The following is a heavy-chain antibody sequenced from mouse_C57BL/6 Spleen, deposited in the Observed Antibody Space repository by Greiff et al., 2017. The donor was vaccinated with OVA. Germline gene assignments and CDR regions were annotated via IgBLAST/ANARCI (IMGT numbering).Heavy chain of an antibody. V-gene: IGHV3-6*01. CDR1: GYSITSGYY. D-gene: IGHD1-1*02. CDR3: ATMLGGYYAMDY. CDR2: ISYDGSN. J-gene: IGHJ4*01. Sequence: VQLQQSGPGLVKPSQSLSLTCSVTGYSITSGYYWNWIRQPPGNKLEWMGYISYDGSNNYNPSLKNRISITRDTSQNQFFLKLNSVTTEDTATYYCATMLGGYYAMDYWGQGTSVTVSS.